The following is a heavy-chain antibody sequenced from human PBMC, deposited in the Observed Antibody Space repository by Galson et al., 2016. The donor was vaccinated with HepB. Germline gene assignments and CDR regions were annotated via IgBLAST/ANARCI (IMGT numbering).Heavy chain of an antibody. V-gene: IGHV4-34*01. CDR3: ARVGPGSSWYPGRVFWFDP. J-gene: IGHJ5*02. CDR2: INHIGSI. Sequence: SETLSLTCAVYGGSFSAYYWNWIRQPPGKGLEWIGEINHIGSINYNPSLKSRVTMSVDTSKNQFSLKLSSVTAADTAVYYCARVGPGSSWYPGRVFWFDPWGQGTLVTVSS. D-gene: IGHD6-13*01. CDR1: GGSFSAYY.